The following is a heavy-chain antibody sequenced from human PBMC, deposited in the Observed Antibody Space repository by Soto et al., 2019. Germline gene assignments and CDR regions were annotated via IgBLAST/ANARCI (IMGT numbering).Heavy chain of an antibody. V-gene: IGHV3-48*02. Sequence: GGSLRLSCAASGFALSGASMNWVRQAPGKGLEWVSYISASGATIYYADSVKGRFTISRDKAQNSVYLQMDSLKDEDTAAYYCARDLTDFAKYYFDYWGQGALVTVSS. CDR1: GFALSGAS. J-gene: IGHJ4*02. CDR3: ARDLTDFAKYYFDY. CDR2: ISASGATI. D-gene: IGHD3-9*01.